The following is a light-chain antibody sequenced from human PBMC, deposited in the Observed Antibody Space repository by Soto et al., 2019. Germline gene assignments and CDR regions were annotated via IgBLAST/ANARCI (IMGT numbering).Light chain of an antibody. CDR3: KQLNSYHRST. V-gene: IGKV1-9*01. CDR2: AAS. J-gene: IGKJ3*01. CDR1: QGISSY. Sequence: DIQLTQSPSFLSASVGDRVTITCRASQGISSYLAWYQQKPWKAPTLLIYAASTLQSGVPSRFSGSGSGTEFTLTISSLQPEDFATYYCKQLNSYHRSTFGPGNKVDIK.